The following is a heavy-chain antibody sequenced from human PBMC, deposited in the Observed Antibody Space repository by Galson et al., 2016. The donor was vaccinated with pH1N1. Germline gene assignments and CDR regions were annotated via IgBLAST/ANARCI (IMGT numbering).Heavy chain of an antibody. J-gene: IGHJ6*02. D-gene: IGHD2-2*01. Sequence: SVKVSCKASGYTFTSYDINWVRQATGQGLEWMGWMNPNSGNTDSAQNFQGRVTMTRNSSITTAYMELSSLRFEDTAVYYCARGRKYAMDVWGQGTTVTVSS. CDR1: GYTFTSYD. CDR3: ARGRKYAMDV. CDR2: MNPNSGNT. V-gene: IGHV1-8*01.